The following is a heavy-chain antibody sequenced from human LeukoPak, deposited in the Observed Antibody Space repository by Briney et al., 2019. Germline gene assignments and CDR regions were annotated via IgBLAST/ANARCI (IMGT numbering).Heavy chain of an antibody. J-gene: IGHJ4*02. CDR2: ISHDGSTK. CDR1: GFTFSNNA. Sequence: GGSLRLSWTASGFTFSNNAMHWVRQAPVKGLEWVAVISHDGSTKAYADLVKGRFSISRDTSKNTLYLQMNSLRADDTAVYHCVKEGVGSSYDYWGQGTLVTVSA. CDR3: VKEGVGSSYDY. V-gene: IGHV3-30-3*01. D-gene: IGHD6-6*01.